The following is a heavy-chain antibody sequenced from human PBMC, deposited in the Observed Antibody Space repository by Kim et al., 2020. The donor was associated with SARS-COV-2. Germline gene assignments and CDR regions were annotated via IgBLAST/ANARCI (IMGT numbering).Heavy chain of an antibody. Sequence: GGSLRLSCAASGFTFSNAWMSWVRQAPGKGLEWVGRIKSKTDGGTTDYAAPVKGRFTISRDDSKNTLYLQMNSLKTEDTAVYYCTTGFGDFWSGYYYYYYMDVWGKGTTVTVSS. CDR1: GFTFSNAW. D-gene: IGHD3-3*01. CDR3: TTGFGDFWSGYYYYYYMDV. V-gene: IGHV3-15*01. CDR2: IKSKTDGGTT. J-gene: IGHJ6*03.